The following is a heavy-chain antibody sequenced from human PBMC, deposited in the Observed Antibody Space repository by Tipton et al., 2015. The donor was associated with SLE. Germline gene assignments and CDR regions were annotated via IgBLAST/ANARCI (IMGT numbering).Heavy chain of an antibody. Sequence: LRLSCTVSGGSISSSSYYWGWIRQPPGKGLEWIGSIYYSGSTNNNPSLKSRVTISADTSKNQFSLKPSSVTAADTAVYYCARFGTLGDSRFSASGYWGQGPLVTVSS. V-gene: IGHV4-39*07. J-gene: IGHJ4*02. CDR3: ARFGTLGDSRFSASGY. D-gene: IGHD3-16*01. CDR2: IYYSGST. CDR1: GGSISSSSYY.